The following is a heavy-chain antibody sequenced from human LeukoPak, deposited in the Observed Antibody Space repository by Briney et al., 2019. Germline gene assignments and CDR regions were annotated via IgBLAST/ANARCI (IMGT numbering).Heavy chain of an antibody. J-gene: IGHJ4*02. CDR1: GGSISSYY. CDR3: AGHSLRRSYSGLFDY. CDR2: IYYSGST. V-gene: IGHV4-59*08. D-gene: IGHD1-26*01. Sequence: SETLSLTCTVSGGSISSYYWSWIRQPPGKGLEWIGYIYYSGSTNYNPSLKSRVTISVDTSKNQFSLKLSSVTAADTAVYYCAGHSLRRSYSGLFDYWGQGTLVTVSS.